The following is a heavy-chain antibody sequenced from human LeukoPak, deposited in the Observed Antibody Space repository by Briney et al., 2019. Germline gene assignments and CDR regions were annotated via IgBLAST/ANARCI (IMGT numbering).Heavy chain of an antibody. J-gene: IGHJ5*02. Sequence: ASVKVSCKVSGYTLTELSMHWVRQAPGKGLEWMGGLDPEDGETIYAQKFQGRVTMTEDTSTDTAYMELSSLRSEDTAVYYCATSSTTGTWNWFDPWGQGTLVTVSS. CDR3: ATSSTTGTWNWFDP. CDR1: GYTLTELS. CDR2: LDPEDGET. V-gene: IGHV1-24*01. D-gene: IGHD1-1*01.